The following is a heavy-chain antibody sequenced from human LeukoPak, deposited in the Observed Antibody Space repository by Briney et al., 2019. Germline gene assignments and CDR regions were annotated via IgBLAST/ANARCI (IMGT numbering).Heavy chain of an antibody. Sequence: GGSLRLSCAASGFTFSSYWMHWVRQAPGKGLVWVSRIKSDGSSTSYADSVKGRFTISRDNAKNTLYLQMNSLRAEDTAVYYCASGGYCSGGSCYSGAFDIWGQGTMVTVSS. V-gene: IGHV3-74*01. D-gene: IGHD2-15*01. CDR2: IKSDGSST. CDR3: ASGGYCSGGSCYSGAFDI. J-gene: IGHJ3*02. CDR1: GFTFSSYW.